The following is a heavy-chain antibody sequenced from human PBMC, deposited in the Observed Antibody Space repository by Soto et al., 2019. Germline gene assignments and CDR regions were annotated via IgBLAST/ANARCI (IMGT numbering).Heavy chain of an antibody. CDR1: GGTFSCYT. J-gene: IGHJ4*02. CDR2: IIPILGIA. CDR3: ARDAPPADY. V-gene: IGHV1-69*04. Sequence: SVKVSCEASGGTFSCYTICWVRQAPGQGLEWMGRIIPILGIANYAQKFQGRVTITADKSTSTAYMELRSLRSDDTAVYYCARDAPPADYSGQGTLVTVSS.